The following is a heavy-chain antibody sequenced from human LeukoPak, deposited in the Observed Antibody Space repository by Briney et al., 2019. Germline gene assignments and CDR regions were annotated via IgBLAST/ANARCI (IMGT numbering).Heavy chain of an antibody. CDR3: ASPPHYCSSTSCYPPVSGYFDL. J-gene: IGHJ2*01. D-gene: IGHD2-2*01. CDR2: IYYSGST. CDR1: GGSISSSSYY. V-gene: IGHV4-39*01. Sequence: SETLSLTCTVSGGSISSSSYYWGWIRQPPGKGLEWIGSIYYSGSTYYNPSLKSRVTISVDTSKNQFSLKLSSVTAADTAVYYCASPPHYCSSTSCYPPVSGYFDLWGRGTLVTVSS.